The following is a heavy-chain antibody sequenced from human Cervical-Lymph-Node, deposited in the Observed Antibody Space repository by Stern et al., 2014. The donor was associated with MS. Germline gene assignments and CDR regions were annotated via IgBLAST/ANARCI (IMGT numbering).Heavy chain of an antibody. J-gene: IGHJ4*02. Sequence: QLQLQESGPGLVKPSQTLSLTCTVSGASISTVGYYWSWIRQHPGKGLEWIAYISYIGSTYYNPSVQSRVSISADTSKNQFSLNLTSVTAADTALYYCARSDRLWGSFDYWGQGTLVAVSS. CDR2: ISYIGST. CDR1: GASISTVGYY. D-gene: IGHD3-16*01. CDR3: ARSDRLWGSFDY. V-gene: IGHV4-31*03.